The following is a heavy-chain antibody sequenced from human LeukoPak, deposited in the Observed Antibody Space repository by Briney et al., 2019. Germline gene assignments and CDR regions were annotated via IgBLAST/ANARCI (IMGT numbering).Heavy chain of an antibody. CDR1: GFTVSSNY. V-gene: IGHV3-66*01. Sequence: GGSLRLSCAASGFTVSSNYMSWVRQAPGKGLEWVSVIYSGGSTYYADSVKGRFTISRDNAKNSLYLQMNSLRDEDTAVYYCARDVPIPLWDWGQGTLVTVSS. CDR3: ARDVPIPLWD. CDR2: IYSGGST. D-gene: IGHD1-26*01. J-gene: IGHJ4*02.